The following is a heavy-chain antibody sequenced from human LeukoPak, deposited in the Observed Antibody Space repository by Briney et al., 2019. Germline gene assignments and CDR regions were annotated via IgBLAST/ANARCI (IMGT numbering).Heavy chain of an antibody. V-gene: IGHV1-69*04. Sequence: GASVKVSCKASGGTFSSYAISWVRQAPGQGLEWMGRIIPILGIANYAQKFQGSVTITADKSTSTAYMELSSLRSEDTAVYYCARDVGIAVAGIISPQGYFQHWGQGTLVTVSS. J-gene: IGHJ1*01. CDR2: IIPILGIA. CDR1: GGTFSSYA. CDR3: ARDVGIAVAGIISPQGYFQH. D-gene: IGHD6-19*01.